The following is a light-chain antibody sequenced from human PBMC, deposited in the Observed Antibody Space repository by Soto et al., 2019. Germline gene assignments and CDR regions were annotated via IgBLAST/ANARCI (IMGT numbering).Light chain of an antibody. CDR3: QQRSYWPIT. CDR1: QSVSSY. J-gene: IGKJ5*01. CDR2: DAS. Sequence: EIVLTQSPSTLSFSPWDRSTLSFLASQSVSSYLAWYQQKPGQAPRLLIYDASNTATAVPARFSGSGSGTDFTLTISSLEPEDFAVYYCQQRSYWPITFGQGTRLEIK. V-gene: IGKV3-11*01.